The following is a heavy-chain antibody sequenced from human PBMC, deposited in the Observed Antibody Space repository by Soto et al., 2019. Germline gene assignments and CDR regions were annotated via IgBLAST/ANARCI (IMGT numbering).Heavy chain of an antibody. J-gene: IGHJ4*02. Sequence: EVQLLESGGGLVQPGGSLRLSCAASGFAFSAYAMSWVRQAPGKGLEWVSVISGNGGSTYYADSVKGRFTISRDNSKNTLYVQMNSLRAEDTAVYYCAKAGASIHWGQGNLVTVSS. CDR2: ISGNGGST. CDR1: GFAFSAYA. D-gene: IGHD2-2*01. CDR3: AKAGASIH. V-gene: IGHV3-23*01.